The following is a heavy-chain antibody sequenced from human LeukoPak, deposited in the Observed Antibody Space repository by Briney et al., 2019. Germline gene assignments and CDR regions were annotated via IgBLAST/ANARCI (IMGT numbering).Heavy chain of an antibody. CDR1: GFTFSYYA. CDR2: ISSDGANK. J-gene: IGHJ4*02. CDR3: ARDEGVPAPHFDS. D-gene: IGHD2-2*01. V-gene: IGHV3-30-3*01. Sequence: GGSLRLSCAASGFTFSYYAMHWVRQAPGKGLEWVAVISSDGANKHYADSVTGRFTISRDNSRNILYLQINNLRAEDTAMFFCARDEGVPAPHFDSWGQGTLVTVSS.